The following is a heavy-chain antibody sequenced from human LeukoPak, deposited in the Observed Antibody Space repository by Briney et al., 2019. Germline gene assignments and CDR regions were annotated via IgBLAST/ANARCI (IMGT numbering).Heavy chain of an antibody. D-gene: IGHD3-22*01. CDR3: TTEAYYYDSGAIKYFDY. J-gene: IGHJ4*02. V-gene: IGHV3-15*01. CDR1: GFTFSNAW. CDR2: IKSKTDGGAT. Sequence: PGGSLGLSCAASGFTFSNAWMSWVRQAPGKGLEWVGRIKSKTDGGATHYAAPVKGRFTISRDDSKNTLYLQMNSLKTEDTAVYYCTTEAYYYDSGAIKYFDYWGQGTLATVSS.